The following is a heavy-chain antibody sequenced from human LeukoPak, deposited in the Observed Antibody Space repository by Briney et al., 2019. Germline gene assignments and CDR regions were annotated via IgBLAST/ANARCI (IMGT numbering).Heavy chain of an antibody. CDR3: AREVVVAATPYYYYYMDV. CDR1: GGSISSSSYY. J-gene: IGHJ6*03. Sequence: PETLSLTCTVSGGSISSSSYYWGWIRQPPGKGLEWIGSIYYSGSTYYNPSLKSRVTISVDTSKNQFSLKLSSVTAADTDVYYCAREVVVAATPYYYYYMDVWGKGTTVTVSS. D-gene: IGHD2-15*01. V-gene: IGHV4-39*07. CDR2: IYYSGST.